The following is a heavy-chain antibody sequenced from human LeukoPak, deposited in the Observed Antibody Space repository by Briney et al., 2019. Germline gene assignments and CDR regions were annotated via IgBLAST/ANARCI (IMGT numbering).Heavy chain of an antibody. V-gene: IGHV3-11*06. CDR2: ISCSSSYT. J-gene: IGHJ4*02. CDR1: GFTFSDYY. D-gene: IGHD4-17*01. Sequence: GGSLRLSCAASGFTFSDYYMSWIRQAPGKGQEWVSYISCSSSYTNYADSVKGRFTISRDNAKNSLYLQMNSLRAEDTAVYYCARPYGDLYYFDYWGQGTLVTVSS. CDR3: ARPYGDLYYFDY.